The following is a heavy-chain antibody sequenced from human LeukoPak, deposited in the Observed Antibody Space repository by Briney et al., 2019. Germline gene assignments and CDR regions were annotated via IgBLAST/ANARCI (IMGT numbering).Heavy chain of an antibody. CDR3: AKDKAMVRGVITLYYYYGMDV. CDR2: ISGSGGST. Sequence: GGSLRLSCAASGFTFSSYAMSWVRQAPRKGLEWVSAISGSGGSTYYADSVKGRFTISRDNSKNTLYLQMNSLRAEDTAVYYCAKDKAMVRGVITLYYYYGMDVWGQGTTVTVSS. CDR1: GFTFSSYA. D-gene: IGHD3-10*01. V-gene: IGHV3-23*01. J-gene: IGHJ6*02.